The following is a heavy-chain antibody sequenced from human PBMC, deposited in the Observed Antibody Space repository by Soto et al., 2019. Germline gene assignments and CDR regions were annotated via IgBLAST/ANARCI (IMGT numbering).Heavy chain of an antibody. Sequence: ASVKVSCKASGYTFTSYYMHWVRQAPGQGLEWMGIINPSGGSTSYAQKFKGRVTMTRDTSTSTVYMELSSLRSEDTAVYYCARVGTLYCSGGSCYSXXXXXXXXDXXGXGTTVTXXS. D-gene: IGHD2-15*01. V-gene: IGHV1-46*01. J-gene: IGHJ6*01. CDR1: GYTFTSYY. CDR3: ARVGTLYCSGGSCYSXXXXXXXXDX. CDR2: INPSGGST.